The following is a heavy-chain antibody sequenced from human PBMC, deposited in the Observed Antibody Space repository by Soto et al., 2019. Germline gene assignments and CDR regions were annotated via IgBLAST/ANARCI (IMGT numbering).Heavy chain of an antibody. J-gene: IGHJ3*02. Sequence: GASVKVSCKASGYTFTSYGISWVRQAPGQGLEWMGWISAYNGNTNYAQKLQGRVTMTTDTSTSTAYMELRSLRSDDTAVYYCARGAAWAGDSSGYFASNAFDIWGQGTMVTVSS. D-gene: IGHD3-22*01. CDR1: GYTFTSYG. CDR2: ISAYNGNT. V-gene: IGHV1-18*04. CDR3: ARGAAWAGDSSGYFASNAFDI.